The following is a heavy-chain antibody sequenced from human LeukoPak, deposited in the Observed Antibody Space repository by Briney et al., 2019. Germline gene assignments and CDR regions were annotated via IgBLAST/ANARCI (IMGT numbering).Heavy chain of an antibody. CDR1: GFTFSSYS. CDR2: ITGDGYST. J-gene: IGHJ4*02. V-gene: IGHV3-64*02. D-gene: IGHD6-19*01. Sequence: GSLRLSCAASGFTFSSYSMHWVRQAPGKGLEYVSAITGDGYSTYYADSVKGRFTISRDNSKNTLYLQMGSLRAEDMAVYYCARVEGDGWYYFNYWGQGALVTVSS. CDR3: ARVEGDGWYYFNY.